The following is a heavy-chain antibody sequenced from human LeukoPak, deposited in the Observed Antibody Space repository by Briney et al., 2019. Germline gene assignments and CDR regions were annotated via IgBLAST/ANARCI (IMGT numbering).Heavy chain of an antibody. Sequence: SETLSLTCVVSGGSISNNNWWTWVRQPPGKGLEWIGEIHHSGSINYSPSLKSRVTISIDKSKSQFSLNLRSVTAADTAVYYCAQFVDAYDSPDYWGQGTLVTVSP. CDR1: GGSISNNNW. V-gene: IGHV4-4*02. CDR2: IHHSGSI. J-gene: IGHJ4*02. D-gene: IGHD5-12*01. CDR3: AQFVDAYDSPDY.